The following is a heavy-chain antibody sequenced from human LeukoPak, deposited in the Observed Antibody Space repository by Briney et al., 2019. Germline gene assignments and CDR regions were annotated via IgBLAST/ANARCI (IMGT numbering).Heavy chain of an antibody. CDR3: ARELTAADDAFDI. V-gene: IGHV1-8*01. D-gene: IGHD6-13*01. CDR2: MNPNSGNT. CDR1: GYTFTSYD. Sequence: ASVKVPCKASGYTFTSYDINWVRQATGQGLEWMGWMNPNSGNTGYAQKFQGRVTMTRNTSISTAYMELSSLRSEDTAVYYCARELTAADDAFDIWGQGTMVTVSS. J-gene: IGHJ3*02.